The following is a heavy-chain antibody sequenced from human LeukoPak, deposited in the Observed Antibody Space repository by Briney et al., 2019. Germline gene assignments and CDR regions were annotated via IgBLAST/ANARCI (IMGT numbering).Heavy chain of an antibody. J-gene: IGHJ6*02. V-gene: IGHV3-13*01. CDR2: LGSAGDK. D-gene: IGHD3/OR15-3a*01. CDR1: GFTLSDYD. CDR3: ARAKRETSTRPWTSGMDV. Sequence: GGSLRLSCAASGFTLSDYDIHWVRQPIGKGLDWVSGLGSAGDKYHAGSERGRFTISREDAENSVYLQMNGPRPEDTAIYYCARAKRETSTRPWTSGMDVWGQGTRVTVSS.